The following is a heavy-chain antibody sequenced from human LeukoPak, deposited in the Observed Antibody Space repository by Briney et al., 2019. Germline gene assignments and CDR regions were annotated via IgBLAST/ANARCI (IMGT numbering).Heavy chain of an antibody. D-gene: IGHD3-16*02. CDR1: GGSFSGYY. V-gene: IGHV4-34*01. CDR2: INHSGST. Sequence: SETLSLTCAVYGGSFSGYYWSWIRQPPGKGLEWIGEINHSGSTNYNPSLKSRITISVDTSKNQFSLRLSSVTAADTAVYYCARHYSRRLYDYVWGSYRLDYFDYWGQGTLVTVSS. J-gene: IGHJ4*02. CDR3: ARHYSRRLYDYVWGSYRLDYFDY.